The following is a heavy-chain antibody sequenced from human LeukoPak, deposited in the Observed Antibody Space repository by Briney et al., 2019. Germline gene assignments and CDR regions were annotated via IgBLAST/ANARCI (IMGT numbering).Heavy chain of an antibody. D-gene: IGHD3-22*01. J-gene: IGHJ4*02. V-gene: IGHV3-21*01. CDR3: AKDQSVFYDNSGHVDY. CDR2: ISSSSSYI. CDR1: GFTFSSYS. Sequence: GSLRLSCAASGFTFSSYSMNWVRQAPGKGLEWVSSISSSSSYIYYADSVKGRLTISRDNSKNTLYLQMNGLRDDDTAIYYCAKDQSVFYDNSGHVDYWGQGTLVTVSS.